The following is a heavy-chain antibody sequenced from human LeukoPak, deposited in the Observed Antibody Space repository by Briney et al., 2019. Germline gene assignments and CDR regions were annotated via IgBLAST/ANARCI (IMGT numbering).Heavy chain of an antibody. J-gene: IGHJ4*02. CDR3: ASIAVAGTFDY. Sequence: GGSLRLSCAASGFTFGDYAMHWVRQAPGKGLEWVSLIRGDGRTTSYAGSVKGRFTISRDNSKNTLYLQMNSLRAEDTAVYYCASIAVAGTFDYWGQGTLVTVSS. CDR1: GFTFGDYA. V-gene: IGHV3-43*02. D-gene: IGHD6-19*01. CDR2: IRGDGRTT.